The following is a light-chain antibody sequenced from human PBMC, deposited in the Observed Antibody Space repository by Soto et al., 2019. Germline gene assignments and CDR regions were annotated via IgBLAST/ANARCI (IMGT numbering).Light chain of an antibody. CDR2: EGS. CDR3: FSYAGSSTSWVV. V-gene: IGLV2-23*01. J-gene: IGLJ2*01. Sequence: QSALPQPASVSGSPGQSITISCTGTSSDVGSYNLVSWYQQHPGKAPKLKIYEGSKRPSGVSNRFSGSKSGNTASLTISGLQAEYEADYYCFSYAGSSTSWVVFGGGTKLTVL. CDR1: SSDVGSYNL.